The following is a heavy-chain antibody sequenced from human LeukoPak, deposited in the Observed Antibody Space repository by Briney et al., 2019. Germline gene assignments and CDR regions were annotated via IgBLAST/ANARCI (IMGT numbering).Heavy chain of an antibody. CDR2: INWNGGST. CDR3: ARNSPLDAFDI. CDR1: GFTFDDYG. Sequence: GGSLRLSCAASGFTFDDYGMSWVRQAPGKGLEGVSGINWNGGSTGYADSVKGRFTVSRDNAKNSLYLQMNSLRAEDTALYHCARNSPLDAFDIWGQGTMVTVSS. J-gene: IGHJ3*02. V-gene: IGHV3-20*01.